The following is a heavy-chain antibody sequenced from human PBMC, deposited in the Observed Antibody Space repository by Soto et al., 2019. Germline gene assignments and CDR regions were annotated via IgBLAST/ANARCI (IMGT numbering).Heavy chain of an antibody. Sequence: QVQLVESGGGVVQPGRSLRLSCAASGFTFSSYGMHWVRQAPGKGLEWVAVISYDGSNKYYADSVKGRFTISRDNSKNTLYLQMNSLRAEDTAVYYCAQGEGRGMIVVVPSFDYWGQGTLVTVSS. CDR2: ISYDGSNK. D-gene: IGHD3-22*01. CDR1: GFTFSSYG. J-gene: IGHJ4*02. V-gene: IGHV3-30*03. CDR3: AQGEGRGMIVVVPSFDY.